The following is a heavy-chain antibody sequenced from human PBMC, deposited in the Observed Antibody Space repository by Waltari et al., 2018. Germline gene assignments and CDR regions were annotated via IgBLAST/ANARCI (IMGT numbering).Heavy chain of an antibody. D-gene: IGHD3-3*01. J-gene: IGHJ6*03. CDR2: IHHFGGT. CDR1: GGSITDFY. Sequence: QVQLQESGPGPGKPSATLSRTCNVSGGSITDFYWSWIRQPAGKGLEWIGRIHHFGGTNYNPSLGSRVTMSLDMSKNRFSLRLSSVTAADTALYFCARCRYLEEHYYMDIWGKGTTVTVSS. V-gene: IGHV4-4*07. CDR3: ARCRYLEEHYYMDI.